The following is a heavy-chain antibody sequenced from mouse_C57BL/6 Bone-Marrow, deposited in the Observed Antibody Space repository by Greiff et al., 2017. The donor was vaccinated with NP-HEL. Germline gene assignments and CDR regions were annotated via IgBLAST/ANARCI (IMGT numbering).Heavy chain of an antibody. Sequence: QVQLQQPGAELVKPGASVKLSCKASGYTFTNSWMHWVKQRPGRGLEWIGRIDPNSGGTTYNEKFKSKATLTVDKPSSTAYLKLSSLTSEDSAVYYCARYYYGGGYFDYWGQGTTLTVSS. CDR2: IDPNSGGT. D-gene: IGHD1-1*01. CDR3: ARYYYGGGYFDY. J-gene: IGHJ2*01. CDR1: GYTFTNSW. V-gene: IGHV1-72*01.